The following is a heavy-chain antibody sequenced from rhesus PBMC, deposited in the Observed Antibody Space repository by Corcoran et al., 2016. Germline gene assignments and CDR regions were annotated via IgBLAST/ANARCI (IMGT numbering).Heavy chain of an antibody. CDR3: ARDRDSNYFDY. D-gene: IGHD4-23*01. V-gene: IGHV4-169*02. CDR2: IYGSGSST. Sequence: QLQLQESGPGLVKPSETLSVTCAVSGGSISSSYWSWIRQAPGKGLEWIGYIYGSGSSTNSNPSPKRRVTLSVDTSKNQLSLKLSSVTTADTAVYYCARDRDSNYFDYWGQGVLVTVSS. CDR1: GGSISSSY. J-gene: IGHJ4*01.